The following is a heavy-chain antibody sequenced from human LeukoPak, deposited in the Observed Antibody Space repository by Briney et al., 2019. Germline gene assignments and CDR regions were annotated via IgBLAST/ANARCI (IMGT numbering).Heavy chain of an antibody. CDR1: GFTLSNYG. V-gene: IGHV3-33*01. CDR2: FWYDGTDT. CDR3: ARDGFTTSHAFDI. D-gene: IGHD1-14*01. J-gene: IGHJ3*02. Sequence: PGRSLRLSCAASGFTLSNYGMHWVRQAPGRGLEWVAFFWYDGTDTYYGDSVKGRFTITRDNSQNTLCLQMNSLRVEDTAVYYCARDGFTTSHAFDIWGQGTTVTVSP.